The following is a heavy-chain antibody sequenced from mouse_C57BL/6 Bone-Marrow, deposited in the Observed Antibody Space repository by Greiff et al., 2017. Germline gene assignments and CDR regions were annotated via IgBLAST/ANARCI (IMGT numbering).Heavy chain of an antibody. V-gene: IGHV10-1*01. CDR1: GFSFNTYA. D-gene: IGHD3-2*02. CDR3: VRPSSGYDYFDY. CDR2: IRSKSNNYAT. Sequence: EVKLMESGGGLVQPKGSLKLSCAASGFSFNTYAMNWVRQAPGKGLEWVARIRSKSNNYATYYADSVKDRFTISRDDSESMLYLQMNNLTTEDTAMYYCVRPSSGYDYFDYWGQGTTLTVSS. J-gene: IGHJ2*01.